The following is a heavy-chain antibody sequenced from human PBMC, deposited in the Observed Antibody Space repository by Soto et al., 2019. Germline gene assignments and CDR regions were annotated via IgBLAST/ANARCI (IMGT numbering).Heavy chain of an antibody. CDR3: ARVLSGYDTVLDY. Sequence: PGGSLRLSCAASGFTFSNYWMSWVRQAPGKGLEWVANIKQDGSEKYYEDSVKGRFTISRDNAKNSLFLQLNSLRAEDTAVYYCARVLSGYDTVLDYWGQGTLVTVSS. CDR2: IKQDGSEK. J-gene: IGHJ4*02. V-gene: IGHV3-7*01. CDR1: GFTFSNYW. D-gene: IGHD5-12*01.